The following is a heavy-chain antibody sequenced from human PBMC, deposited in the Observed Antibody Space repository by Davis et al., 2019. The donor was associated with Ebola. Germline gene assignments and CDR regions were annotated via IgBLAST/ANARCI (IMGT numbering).Heavy chain of an antibody. Sequence: GESLKISCAACGFTFSDYYMSWIRQAPGKGLEWVSYISSSGSTIYYADSVKGRFTISRDNAKNSLYLQMNSLRAEDTAVYYCARPRPPDYGGNLGGFDYWGQGTLVTVSS. J-gene: IGHJ4*02. V-gene: IGHV3-11*01. CDR3: ARPRPPDYGGNLGGFDY. D-gene: IGHD4-23*01. CDR1: GFTFSDYY. CDR2: ISSSGSTI.